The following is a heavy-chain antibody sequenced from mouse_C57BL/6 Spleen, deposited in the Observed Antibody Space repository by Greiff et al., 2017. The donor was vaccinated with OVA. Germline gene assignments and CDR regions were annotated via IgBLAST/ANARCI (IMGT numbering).Heavy chain of an antibody. V-gene: IGHV1-50*01. CDR3: ARTKDSSGFDY. CDR1: GYTFTSYW. J-gene: IGHJ2*01. D-gene: IGHD3-2*02. CDR2: IDPSDSYT. Sequence: QVQLKQPGAELVKPGASVKLSCKASGYTFTSYWMQWVKQRPGQGLEWIGEIDPSDSYTNYNQKFKGKATLTVDTSSSTAYMQLSSLTSEDSAVYYCARTKDSSGFDYWGQGTTRTVSS.